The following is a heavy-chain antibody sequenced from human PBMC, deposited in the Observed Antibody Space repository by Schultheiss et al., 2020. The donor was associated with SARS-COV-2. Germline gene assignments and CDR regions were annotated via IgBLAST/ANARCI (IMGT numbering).Heavy chain of an antibody. V-gene: IGHV3-64*01. CDR2: ISSNGGST. CDR1: GFTFSSYA. CDR3: ARMRSRIYCSGGSCYQRYYYYGMDV. J-gene: IGHJ6*02. Sequence: ESLKISCAASGFTFSSYAMHWVRQAPGKGLEYVSAISSNGGSTYYANSVKGRFTISRDNSKNTLYLQMGSLRAEDMAVYYCARMRSRIYCSGGSCYQRYYYYGMDVWGQGTTVTVSS. D-gene: IGHD2-15*01.